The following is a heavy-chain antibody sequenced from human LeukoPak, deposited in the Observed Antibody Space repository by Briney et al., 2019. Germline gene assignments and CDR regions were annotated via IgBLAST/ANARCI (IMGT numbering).Heavy chain of an antibody. CDR1: GDSISSYY. J-gene: IGHJ4*02. CDR2: IYHSGST. Sequence: SETLSLTCTVSGDSISSYYWSWIRQPPGKGLEWIGYIYHSGSTNYNPSLKGRVTISADTSKDQFSLELASVTAADTAVYYCATGYSSTWYYFDYWGQGTLVTVSS. D-gene: IGHD6-13*01. CDR3: ATGYSSTWYYFDY. V-gene: IGHV4-59*01.